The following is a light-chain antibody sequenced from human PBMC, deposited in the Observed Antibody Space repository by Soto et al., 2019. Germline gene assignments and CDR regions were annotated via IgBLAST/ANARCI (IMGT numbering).Light chain of an antibody. J-gene: IGLJ2*01. V-gene: IGLV1-47*02. Sequence: QSVLTQPPAAAATRGHRVTISCAGSSSNIGNNNAYWYQHVPGTAPKLIIHHNTLRPSWVPDRFSGSKSGTPASLAISGLQSDDESDYYCAAWDDSLGAVVFGGGTKLTVL. CDR2: HNT. CDR1: SSNIGNNN. CDR3: AAWDDSLGAVV.